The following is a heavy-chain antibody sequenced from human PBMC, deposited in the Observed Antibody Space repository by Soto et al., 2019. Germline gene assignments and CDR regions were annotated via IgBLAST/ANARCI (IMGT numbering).Heavy chain of an antibody. CDR1: GFTFSGYG. CDR3: VKDGSSGWPYYYGMDV. CDR2: ISYDGSNK. J-gene: IGHJ6*02. D-gene: IGHD6-19*01. V-gene: IGHV3-30*18. Sequence: PGGSLRLSSEANGFTFSGYGMHWVRQAPGKGLEWVAVISYDGSNKYYADSVKGRFSISRDNSKNTLYLQMSSLRAEDTAVYYCVKDGSSGWPYYYGMDVWGQGTTVTVSS.